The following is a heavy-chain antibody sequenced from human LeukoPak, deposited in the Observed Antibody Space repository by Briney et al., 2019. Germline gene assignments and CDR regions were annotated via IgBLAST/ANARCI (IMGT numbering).Heavy chain of an antibody. CDR2: ISYDGSNK. CDR3: ARVYYPVGSPFAY. CDR1: GVTFSSYA. Sequence: GGSLRLSCAASGVTFSSYAMDWGRQGPGKGVEWVAVISYDGSNKYPTDSLHARFTISRDNSQTTLYLQMNSLRAQPPAVYYCARVYYPVGSPFAYWGQATLVTVSS. V-gene: IGHV3-30-3*01. J-gene: IGHJ4*02. D-gene: IGHD3-22*01.